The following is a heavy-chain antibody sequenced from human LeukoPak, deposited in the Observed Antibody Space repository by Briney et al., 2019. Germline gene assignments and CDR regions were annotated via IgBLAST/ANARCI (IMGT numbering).Heavy chain of an antibody. CDR2: IHPNSGGT. D-gene: IGHD2-15*01. J-gene: IGHJ5*02. Sequence: ASVKLSCKSSGYTFTFCYMHWVRQAPGQGLEWMGLIHPNSGGTNYAQQFQGRVTMTMDTSISTAYMELSRLRSDDTAVYYCARGIVVVVAATHVRFDPWGQGTLVTVS. CDR3: ARGIVVVVAATHVRFDP. CDR1: GYTFTFCY. V-gene: IGHV1-2*02.